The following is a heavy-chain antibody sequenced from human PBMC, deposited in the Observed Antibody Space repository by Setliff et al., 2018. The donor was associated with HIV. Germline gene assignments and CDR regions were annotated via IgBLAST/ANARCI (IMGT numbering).Heavy chain of an antibody. CDR3: AKGSGKITIYYYYMDV. CDR1: GFTFSSYA. J-gene: IGHJ6*03. V-gene: IGHV3-23*01. Sequence: PGGSLRLSCAASGFTFSSYAMTWVRQAPGKGLEWVSGISGSGGSTYYADSVKGRFTISRDNSKNTLYLQMNSLRADDTAVYYCAKGSGKITIYYYYMDVWGKGTTVTVSS. CDR2: ISGSGGST. D-gene: IGHD3-3*01.